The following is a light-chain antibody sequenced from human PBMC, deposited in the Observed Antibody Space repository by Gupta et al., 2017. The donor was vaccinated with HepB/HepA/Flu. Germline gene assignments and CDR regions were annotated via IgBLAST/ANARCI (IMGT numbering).Light chain of an antibody. CDR1: QRVNNY. J-gene: IGKJ2*04. Sequence: EIVLTQSPGTLSLPPGERATLSCRARQRVNNYLAWYQQKPGQDPRHLIYDASKRGTGIPARFSGSGSGTDFTLTISSRVPEDFAVYYCQQRGNWPLCSFGQGAKLEIK. CDR2: DAS. V-gene: IGKV3-11*01. CDR3: QQRGNWPLCS.